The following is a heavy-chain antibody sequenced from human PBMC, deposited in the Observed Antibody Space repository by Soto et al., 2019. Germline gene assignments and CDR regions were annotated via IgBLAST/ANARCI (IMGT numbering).Heavy chain of an antibody. V-gene: IGHV4-59*01. CDR2: ISYSGTT. CDR1: GGSISGYY. CDR3: ARGWGEAFDY. Sequence: QVQLQESGPGLVKPSETLSLTCTVSGGSISGYYWSWIRQPPGKGLEWIGYISYSGTTNYNPSLMSRLALSLDTSENLFSLKLSSVTAAYTAVYYCARGWGEAFDYWGQGTLVTVSS. J-gene: IGHJ4*02. D-gene: IGHD3-16*01.